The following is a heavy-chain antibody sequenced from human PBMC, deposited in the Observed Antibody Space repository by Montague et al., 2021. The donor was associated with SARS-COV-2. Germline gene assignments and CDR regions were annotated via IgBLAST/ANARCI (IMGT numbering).Heavy chain of an antibody. V-gene: IGHV4-61*02. CDR3: ARDIAVAGLFDY. D-gene: IGHD6-19*01. J-gene: IGHJ4*02. CDR2: ILFMGSP. CDR1: GGSISSGSYY. Sequence: TLSLTCTVSGGSISSGSYYWSWIRQPAGRELDWIGGILFMGSPTTNPPPKGRATISVDTSKNQFSLKLSPVTAADTAVYYCARDIAVAGLFDYWGQGTLVTVSS.